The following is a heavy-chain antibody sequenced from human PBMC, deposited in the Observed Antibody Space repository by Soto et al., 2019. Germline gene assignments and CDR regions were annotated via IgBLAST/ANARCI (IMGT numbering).Heavy chain of an antibody. CDR1: GDSVSSNDAV. CDR2: TYYRSIWQT. Sequence: QVQLQQSGPGLVKPSQTLSLTCAISGDSVSSNDAVWNWIRQSPSRGLAWLGSTYYRSIWQTEYAVSVKGRVTINPDAPKTQFSLRLNSVTPEDTAMYYCARRVGNSWLDHWGQGTLVTVSA. J-gene: IGHJ5*02. CDR3: ARRVGNSWLDH. V-gene: IGHV6-1*01.